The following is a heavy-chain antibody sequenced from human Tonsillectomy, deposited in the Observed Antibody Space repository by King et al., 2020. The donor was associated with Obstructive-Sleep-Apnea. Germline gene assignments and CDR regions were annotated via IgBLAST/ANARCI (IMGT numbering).Heavy chain of an antibody. V-gene: IGHV4-31*03. J-gene: IGHJ4*02. D-gene: IGHD5-12*01. CDR2: IYYSGST. CDR3: AGDLGYSGYDYEGEIGY. Sequence: HVQLQESGPGLVKPSQTLSLTCTVSGGSISSGGYYWSWIRQHPGKGLEWIGYIYYSGSTYYNPSLKSRVTISVDTSKNQFSLKLSSVTAADTAVYYCAGDLGYSGYDYEGEIGYWGQGTLVTVSS. CDR1: GGSISSGGYY.